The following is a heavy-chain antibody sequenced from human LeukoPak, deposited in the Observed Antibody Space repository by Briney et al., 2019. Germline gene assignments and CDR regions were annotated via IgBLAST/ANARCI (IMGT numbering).Heavy chain of an antibody. CDR3: ARVPAATLWYFDL. Sequence: PSETLSLTCVVSGGSISSGGYSWSWIRQPPGKGPEWIGYIYYSGSTYYNPSLKSRVTISVDRPKNQFSLKLSSVTAADTAVYYCARVPAATLWYFDLWGRGTLVTVSS. CDR2: IYYSGST. CDR1: GGSISSGGYS. D-gene: IGHD2-2*01. V-gene: IGHV4-30-2*01. J-gene: IGHJ2*01.